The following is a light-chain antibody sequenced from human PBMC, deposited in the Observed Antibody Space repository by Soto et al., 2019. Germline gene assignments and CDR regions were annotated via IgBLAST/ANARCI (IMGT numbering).Light chain of an antibody. J-gene: IGKJ4*01. V-gene: IGKV3-20*01. CDR1: QSVFSNF. CDR2: GAS. Sequence: EIVLTQSPGTLSLSPGERATLSCRASQSVFSNFLAWFQQIPGQAPRLLIYGASNRAAGILDRFSGSGSGTDFTLTISRLEPEDFVVYYCQQYGNSPLTFGGGTKVEIK. CDR3: QQYGNSPLT.